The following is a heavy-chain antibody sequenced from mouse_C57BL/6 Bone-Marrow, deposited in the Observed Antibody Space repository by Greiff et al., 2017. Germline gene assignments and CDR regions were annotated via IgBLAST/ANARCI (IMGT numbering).Heavy chain of an antibody. D-gene: IGHD2-5*01. CDR2: ISSGGSYT. Sequence: DVMLVESGGDLVKPGGSLKLSCAASGFTFSSYGMSWVRQTPDNRLEWVATISSGGSYTYYPDSVKGRFTISRDNAKNTLYLLMSRLTSDATAMYYCARRGYYYSSWYFDVWGTGTTVTVSS. V-gene: IGHV5-6*02. CDR1: GFTFSSYG. J-gene: IGHJ1*03. CDR3: ARRGYYYSSWYFDV.